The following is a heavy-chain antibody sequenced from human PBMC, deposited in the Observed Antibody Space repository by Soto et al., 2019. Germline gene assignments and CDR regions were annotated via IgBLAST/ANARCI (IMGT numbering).Heavy chain of an antibody. CDR1: GGSISSYY. J-gene: IGHJ4*02. V-gene: IGHV4-59*08. D-gene: IGHD6-13*01. CDR2: IYYSGST. Sequence: PSETLSLTCTVSGGSISSYYWSWIRQPPGKGLEWIGYIYYSGSTNYNPSLKSRVTISVDTSKNQFSLKLSSVTAADTAVYYCARHNSGQQPSFDYWGQGTLVTVSS. CDR3: ARHNSGQQPSFDY.